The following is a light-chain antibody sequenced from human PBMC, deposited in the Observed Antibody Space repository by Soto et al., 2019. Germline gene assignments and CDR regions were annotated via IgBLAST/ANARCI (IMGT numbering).Light chain of an antibody. J-gene: IGLJ3*02. V-gene: IGLV1-44*01. CDR2: SDD. CDR3: ASWDDSLGGDWV. Sequence: QSVLTQPPSASGTPGQRVTISCSGSSSNIGSNPVNWYQQLPGTAPKLLIYSDDHRSSGVPDRFSGSKSGTSASLAIDGLQSEDEADYYCASWDDSLGGDWVFGGGTNPTVL. CDR1: SSNIGSNP.